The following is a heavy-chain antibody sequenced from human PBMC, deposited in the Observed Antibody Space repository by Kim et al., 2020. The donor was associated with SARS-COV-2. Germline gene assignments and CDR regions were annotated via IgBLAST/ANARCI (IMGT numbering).Heavy chain of an antibody. CDR3: ARASALGMKVSTYYYYGMDV. J-gene: IGHJ6*02. D-gene: IGHD3-16*01. V-gene: IGHV4-61*02. CDR2: IYTSGST. CDR1: GGSISSGSYY. Sequence: SETLSLICTVSGGSISSGSYYWSWIRQPAGKGLEWIGRIYTSGSTNYNPSLKSRVTISVDTSKNQFSLKLSSVTAADTAVYYCARASALGMKVSTYYYYGMDVWGQGTTVTVSS.